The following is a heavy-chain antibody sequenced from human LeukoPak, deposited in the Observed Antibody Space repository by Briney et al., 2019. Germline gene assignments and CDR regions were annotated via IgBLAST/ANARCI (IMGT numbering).Heavy chain of an antibody. CDR3: ARDKGYYFDY. J-gene: IGHJ4*02. Sequence: SETLSLTCTVSGGSISSYYWSWIRQPPGKGLEWIGYIYYSGSTNYNPSFKSRVTISVDTSKNQFSLKLSSVTAADTAVYYCARDKGYYFDYWGQGTLVTVSS. CDR2: IYYSGST. CDR1: GGSISSYY. V-gene: IGHV4-59*01.